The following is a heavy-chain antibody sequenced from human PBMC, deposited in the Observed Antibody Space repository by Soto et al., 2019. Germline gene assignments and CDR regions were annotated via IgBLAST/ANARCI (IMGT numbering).Heavy chain of an antibody. J-gene: IGHJ3*01. CDR1: GFTFSNAW. D-gene: IGHD4-17*01. CDR3: TTADYGAQDAFDL. CDR2: IKSKIDGGTT. Sequence: EVQLVESGGGLEKPGGSLRLSCAASGFTFSNAWMNWVRQAPGKGLEWVGRIKSKIDGGTTDYAAPVTGRFTISRDDSDNTLYLQMKSLKTEDTAVYYCTTADYGAQDAFDLWGRGTMVTVSS. V-gene: IGHV3-15*07.